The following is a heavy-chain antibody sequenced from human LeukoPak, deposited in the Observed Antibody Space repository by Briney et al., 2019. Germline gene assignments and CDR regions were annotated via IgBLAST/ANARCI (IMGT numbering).Heavy chain of an antibody. Sequence: GRSLRLSCAASGFTFDDYAMHWVRQAPGNGLEWVSGISWNSGSIGYADSVKGRFTISRDNAKNSLYLQMNSLRAEDTALYYCAKAPWPDYYDSSGYYSGPFFDYWGQGTLVTVSS. CDR2: ISWNSGSI. CDR1: GFTFDDYA. J-gene: IGHJ4*02. CDR3: AKAPWPDYYDSSGYYSGPFFDY. V-gene: IGHV3-9*01. D-gene: IGHD3-22*01.